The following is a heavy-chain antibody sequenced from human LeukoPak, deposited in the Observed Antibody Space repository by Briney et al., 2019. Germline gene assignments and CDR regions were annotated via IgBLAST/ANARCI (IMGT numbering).Heavy chain of an antibody. D-gene: IGHD3-9*01. V-gene: IGHV1-3*01. CDR1: GYTFTSYA. J-gene: IGHJ4*02. CDR2: ISADNGNT. CDR3: ARVDILTGYYFFDY. Sequence: ASVKVSCKASGYTFTSYAMHWVRQAPGQRLEWMGWISADNGNTYYTQKFQGRVTFTTDTSTSTAYMELRSLRSDDTAVYYCARVDILTGYYFFDYWGQGTLVTVSS.